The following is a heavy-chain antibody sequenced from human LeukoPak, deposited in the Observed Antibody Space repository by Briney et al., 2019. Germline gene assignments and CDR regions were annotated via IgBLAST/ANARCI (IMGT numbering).Heavy chain of an antibody. D-gene: IGHD1-26*01. CDR3: ARLGGSYYPIWFDP. CDR2: IYYSGST. V-gene: IGHV4-59*08. Sequence: SETLSLTCTVCGGSISSYYWRWIRQPPGKGREGIGYIYYSGSTNYNPSLKRRVTISVDSSKNQFSLKLSSVAAADTAVYYSARLGGSYYPIWFDPWGQGTLVTVSS. J-gene: IGHJ5*02. CDR1: GGSISSYY.